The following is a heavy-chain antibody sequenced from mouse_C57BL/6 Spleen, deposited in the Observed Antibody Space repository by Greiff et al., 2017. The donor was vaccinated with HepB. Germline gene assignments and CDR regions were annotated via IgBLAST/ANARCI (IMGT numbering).Heavy chain of an antibody. CDR1: GFTFSSYG. V-gene: IGHV5-6*01. CDR2: ISSGGSYT. D-gene: IGHD2-4*01. Sequence: EVQVVESGGDLVKPGGSLKLSCAASGFTFSSYGMSWVRQTPDKRLEWVATISSGGSYTYYPDSVKGRFTISRDNAKNTLYLQMSSLKSEDTAMYYCARHGMITRDYYAMDYWGQGTSVTVSS. J-gene: IGHJ4*01. CDR3: ARHGMITRDYYAMDY.